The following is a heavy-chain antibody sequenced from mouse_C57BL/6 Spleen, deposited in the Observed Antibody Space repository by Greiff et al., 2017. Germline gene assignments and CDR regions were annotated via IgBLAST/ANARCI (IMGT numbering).Heavy chain of an antibody. V-gene: IGHV1-80*01. J-gene: IGHJ1*03. Sequence: QVQLQQSGAELVKPGASVKISCKASGYAFRSYWMTWVKQRPGKGLEWIGQIYPGDGDTNYNGKFKGKATLTADKSSSTAYMQLSSLTSEDSAVYFCARSDYYGSRPWYFDVWGTGTTVTVSS. CDR3: ARSDYYGSRPWYFDV. D-gene: IGHD1-1*01. CDR2: IYPGDGDT. CDR1: GYAFRSYW.